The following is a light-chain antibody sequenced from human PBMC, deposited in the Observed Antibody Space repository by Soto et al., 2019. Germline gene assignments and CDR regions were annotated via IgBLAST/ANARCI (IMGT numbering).Light chain of an antibody. CDR1: QNINAW. V-gene: IGKV1-5*01. Sequence: DIQMTQAPSTLSASLGDRVTITCRASQNINAWLAWYQQKPGKAPKLLIYDVSTLHSGVPSRFSGSASGTDFTLTISSLQPEYFATYYCLQNYNYPLTFGGGTKVDIK. CDR3: LQNYNYPLT. J-gene: IGKJ4*01. CDR2: DVS.